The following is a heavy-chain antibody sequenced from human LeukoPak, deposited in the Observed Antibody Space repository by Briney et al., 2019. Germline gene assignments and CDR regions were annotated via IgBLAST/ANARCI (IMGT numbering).Heavy chain of an antibody. CDR1: GGSVSSTHY. J-gene: IGHJ3*01. V-gene: IGHV4-39*07. CDR3: AKSTYYYDTFVNAFDL. CDR2: IYYGGST. D-gene: IGHD3-22*01. Sequence: TSETLSLTCTVSGGSVSSTHYWGWIRQPPGKGLEWIGSIYYGGSTYYNASLRSRVTTSVDTSKNQFSPKLSSVTAADTAVYYCAKSTYYYDTFVNAFDLWGQGTVVTVSS.